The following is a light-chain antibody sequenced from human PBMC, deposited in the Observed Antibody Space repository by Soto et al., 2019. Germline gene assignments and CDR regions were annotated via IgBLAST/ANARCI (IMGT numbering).Light chain of an antibody. CDR3: QHYNSYSEA. CDR1: QSIRRW. Sequence: DIQMTQSPSTLSGSVGDRVTIACRASQSIRRWLAWYQQKPGKAPKLLIFDASTLESGVPSRFSGSGSGTEFTLTISSLQPDDFATYYCQHYNSYSEAFGQGTKVDIK. V-gene: IGKV1-5*01. CDR2: DAS. J-gene: IGKJ1*01.